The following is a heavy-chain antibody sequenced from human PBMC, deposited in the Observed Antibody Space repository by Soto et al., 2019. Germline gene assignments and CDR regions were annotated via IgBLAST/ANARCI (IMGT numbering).Heavy chain of an antibody. J-gene: IGHJ4*02. CDR3: ARAISGYVT. CDR1: GINYNTYA. V-gene: IGHV1-3*01. D-gene: IGHD5-12*01. CDR2: INAGNGYT. Sequence: QVQLVQSGAEMKKPGASVKLSCKTSGINYNTYAIPWVRQAPGQGLEWMGWINAGNGYTRYSQNFQGRVTLTRDTSASTVYMDLDSLKSEDTGVYYCARAISGYVTWGQGTLVTVSS.